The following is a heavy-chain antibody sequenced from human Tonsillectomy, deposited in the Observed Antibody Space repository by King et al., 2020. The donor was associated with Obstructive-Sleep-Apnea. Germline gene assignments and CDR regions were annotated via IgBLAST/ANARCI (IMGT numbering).Heavy chain of an antibody. CDR2: INQDGSEK. CDR3: ARDYGLQPYGLDV. D-gene: IGHD4-11*01. J-gene: IGHJ6*02. Sequence: VQLVESGGGLVQPGGSLRLSCAASGFIFTSYWMTWVRQAPGKGLEWVANINQDGSEKYYVDSVRGRFTISRDNVKNSLYLQMNSLRAEDTAVYYCARDYGLQPYGLDVWGQGTTVTVSS. V-gene: IGHV3-7*03. CDR1: GFIFTSYW.